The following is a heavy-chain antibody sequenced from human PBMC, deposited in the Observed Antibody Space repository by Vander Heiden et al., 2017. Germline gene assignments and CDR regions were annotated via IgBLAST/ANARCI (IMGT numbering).Heavy chain of an antibody. CDR1: GYTFPSYY. J-gene: IGHJ4*02. V-gene: IGHV1-46*01. CDR2: INPSGGST. CDR3: ARLGLAVAGHGNYFDY. Sequence: QVQLVQSGAEVKKPGASVKVSCKASGYTFPSYYMHWVRQAPGQGLEWMGIINPSGGSTSYAQKFQGRVTMTRDTSTSTVYMELSSLRSEDTAVYYCARLGLAVAGHGNYFDYWGQGTLVTVSS. D-gene: IGHD6-19*01.